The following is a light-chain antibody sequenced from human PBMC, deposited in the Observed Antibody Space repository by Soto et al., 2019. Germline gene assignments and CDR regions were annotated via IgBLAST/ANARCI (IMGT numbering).Light chain of an antibody. V-gene: IGLV2-11*01. CDR3: CSYAGGYTHAV. Sequence: QSVLTQPRSVSGPPGQSVSISCSGTSSDVGTYNYVSWYQQHPGKAPKLMIYDVSKRPSGVPDRFSGSKSGYTASLTISGLQAEDEADYYCCSYAGGYTHAVFGGGTKVTVL. CDR1: SSDVGTYNY. J-gene: IGLJ2*01. CDR2: DVS.